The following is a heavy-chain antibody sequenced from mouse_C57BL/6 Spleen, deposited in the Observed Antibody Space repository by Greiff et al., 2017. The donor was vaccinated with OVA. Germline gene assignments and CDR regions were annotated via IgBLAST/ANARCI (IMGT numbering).Heavy chain of an antibody. Sequence: EVKLVESGGGLVKLGGSLKLSCAASGFTFSDYGMHWVRQAPEKGLEWVAYISSGSSTIYYADTVKGRFTISRDNAKNTLFRQMTRRRCEDTGMYYCERLGPDYLGAMDYWGQGTSVTVSS. CDR3: ERLGPDYLGAMDY. CDR2: ISSGSSTI. V-gene: IGHV5-17*01. J-gene: IGHJ4*01. CDR1: GFTFSDYG. D-gene: IGHD2-4*01.